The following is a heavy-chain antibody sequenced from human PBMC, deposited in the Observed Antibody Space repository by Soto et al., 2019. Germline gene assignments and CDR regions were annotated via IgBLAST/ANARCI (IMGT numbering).Heavy chain of an antibody. Sequence: XESLKISWKGYGYTFNDYWIGWVRQMPGKGLELIGLIYPGDSDTRYSPSFQGRVTISADKSISTAFLQWSSLRASDTAMYYCASQKTVIRGPLSSNWFDPWGQGTLVTVSS. CDR1: GYTFNDYW. J-gene: IGHJ5*02. CDR2: IYPGDSDT. V-gene: IGHV5-51*01. CDR3: ASQKTVIRGPLSSNWFDP. D-gene: IGHD1-1*01.